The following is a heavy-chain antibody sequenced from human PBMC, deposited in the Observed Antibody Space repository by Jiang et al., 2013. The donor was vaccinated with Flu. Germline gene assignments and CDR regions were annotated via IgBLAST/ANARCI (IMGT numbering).Heavy chain of an antibody. Sequence: GSGLVKPSETLSLTCTVSGGSVSSGSYYWSWIRQPPGKGLEWIGYIYYSGSTNYNPSLKSRVTISVDTSKNQFSLKLSSVTAADTAVYYCARVGVCGSYWWSAFDYVGPGNPGHRLL. CDR1: GGSVSSGSYY. CDR2: IYYSGST. V-gene: IGHV4-61*01. CDR3: ARVGVCGSYWWSAFDY. J-gene: IGHJ4*02. D-gene: IGHD1-26*01.